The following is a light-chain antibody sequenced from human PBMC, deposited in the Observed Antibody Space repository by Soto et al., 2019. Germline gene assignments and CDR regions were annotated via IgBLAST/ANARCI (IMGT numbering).Light chain of an antibody. Sequence: DIQMTQSPSSLSASVGDIVTITCQASQSISTYLNWYQQKPGKAPKLLIYAASSLQSGVPSRFSGSGSGTDFTLTISSLQPEDFATYYCQQSYSTLLITFGQGTRLEI. V-gene: IGKV1-39*01. CDR1: QSISTY. CDR3: QQSYSTLLIT. CDR2: AAS. J-gene: IGKJ5*01.